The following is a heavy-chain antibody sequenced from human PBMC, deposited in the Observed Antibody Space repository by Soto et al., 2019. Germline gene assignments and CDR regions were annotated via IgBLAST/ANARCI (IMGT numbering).Heavy chain of an antibody. J-gene: IGHJ4*02. CDR1: GGTFSSYA. Sequence: QVQLVQSGAAVKKPGSSVKVSCKASGGTFSSYAISWVRQAPGQGLEWMGRIIPIFGTANYAQKFQGRVTITSAEATSTAYMELSSLRSEVTAVYYCARDREIAVYGYWGQGTLVTVSS. D-gene: IGHD6-19*01. CDR3: ARDREIAVYGY. V-gene: IGHV1-69*01. CDR2: IIPIFGTA.